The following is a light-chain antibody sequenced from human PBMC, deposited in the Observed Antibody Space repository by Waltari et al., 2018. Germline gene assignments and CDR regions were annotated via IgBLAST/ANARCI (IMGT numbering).Light chain of an antibody. J-gene: IGLJ2*01. CDR2: EVS. CDR3: SSYTSSSTPVV. V-gene: IGLV2-14*01. Sequence: QSALTQPAPVSASPGQSITISCPGPSSDVRGHNYVSSYQQHPGTAPKLMIYEVSNRPSGVSNRFSGSKSGNTASLTISGLQAEDEADYYCSSYTSSSTPVVFGGGTKLTVL. CDR1: SSDVRGHNY.